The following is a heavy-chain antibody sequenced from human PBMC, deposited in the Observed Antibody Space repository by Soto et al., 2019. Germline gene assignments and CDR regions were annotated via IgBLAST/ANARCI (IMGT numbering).Heavy chain of an antibody. V-gene: IGHV3-23*01. CDR3: APMGV. CDR2: ISGSDNRT. J-gene: IGHJ6*02. CDR1: GFTFSSYA. Sequence: EVQLLESGGGLVQPGGSLRLSWAPSGFTFSSYAMSGARQAPGKGLEWVSAISGSDNRTYYADSVKGRFTISRDNSKNTLYLQMSSLRADDTAVYYCAPMGVWGQGTTVTVSS.